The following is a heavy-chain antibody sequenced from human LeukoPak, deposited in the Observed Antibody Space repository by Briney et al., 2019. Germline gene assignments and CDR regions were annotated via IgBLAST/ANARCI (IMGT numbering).Heavy chain of an antibody. J-gene: IGHJ5*02. CDR1: GFIFSAYN. D-gene: IGHD2/OR15-2a*01. CDR3: ARGDDYLPLDH. V-gene: IGHV3-21*01. CDR2: ISGSSFNYI. Sequence: SGGSLRLSCAASGFIFSAYNMVWVRQAPGKGLEWVARISGSSFNYINCADSVKGRFTVSRDNARNSLYLQMNSLRVEDTGVYYCARGDDYLPLDHWGQGNLVTVSS.